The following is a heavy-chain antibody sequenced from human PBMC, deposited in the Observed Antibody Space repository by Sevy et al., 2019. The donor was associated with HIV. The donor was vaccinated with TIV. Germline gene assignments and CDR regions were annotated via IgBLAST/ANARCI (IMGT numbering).Heavy chain of an antibody. CDR3: ARSQGDDYNYGLDV. J-gene: IGHJ6*02. Sequence: GGSLRLSCAASGFAFSTYGLYWVRQAPGKGLEWVAVIWFDGSEKYYADSVKGRFTISRDSSKNTLYLQMNSLTAADTAVYYCARSQGDDYNYGLDVWGQGTTVTVSS. D-gene: IGHD1-26*01. CDR2: IWFDGSEK. CDR1: GFAFSTYG. V-gene: IGHV3-33*01.